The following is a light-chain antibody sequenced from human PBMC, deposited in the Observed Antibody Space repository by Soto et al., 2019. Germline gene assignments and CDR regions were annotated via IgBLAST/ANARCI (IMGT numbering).Light chain of an antibody. Sequence: EIVLTQSPATLSLSPGERAALSCRASQSVSSYLAWYQQKPGQAPRLLIYDASKRAAGIPARFSGSGSGTDFTPNIHSLDPIYFAVYYWQQGSSWTCTFG. CDR1: QSVSSY. CDR2: DAS. J-gene: IGKJ2*02. V-gene: IGKV3-11*01. CDR3: QQGSSWTCT.